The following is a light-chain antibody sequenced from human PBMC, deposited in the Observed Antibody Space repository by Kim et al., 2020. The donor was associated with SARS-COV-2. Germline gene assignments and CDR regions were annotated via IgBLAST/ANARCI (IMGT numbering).Light chain of an antibody. Sequence: ASVGDRVTITCRASQSISSYLNWYQQKPGKAPKLLIYAASSLQSGVPSRFSGSGSGTDFTLTISSLHPEDFATYYCQQSYSTSITFGQGTRLEIK. J-gene: IGKJ5*01. CDR3: QQSYSTSIT. CDR2: AAS. V-gene: IGKV1-39*01. CDR1: QSISSY.